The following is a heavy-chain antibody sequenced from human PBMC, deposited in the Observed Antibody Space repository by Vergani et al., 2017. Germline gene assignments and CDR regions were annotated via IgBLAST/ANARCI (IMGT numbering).Heavy chain of an antibody. D-gene: IGHD3-10*01. CDR1: GGSISSYY. CDR2: IYYSGSA. V-gene: IGHV4-59*01. CDR3: ARSYGYDAFDV. Sequence: QVQLQESGPGLLKPPETLSLACTVSGGSISSYYWSWIRQPPGKGLEWIGYIYYSGSAKYNPSLESRVTMSVDTSKNQFSLNLTSVTAADTAVYYCARSYGYDAFDVWGQGTKVTVSS. J-gene: IGHJ3*01.